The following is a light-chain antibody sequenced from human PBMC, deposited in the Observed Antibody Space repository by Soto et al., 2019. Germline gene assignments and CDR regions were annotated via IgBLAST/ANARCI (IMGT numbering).Light chain of an antibody. V-gene: IGKV3D-15*01. Sequence: VLTQSPVTLSLSPGERATLSCRARQSFRGLLAWYQQKPGQAPRLLIYDASNRATGIPARFSGSGSGTESTLTISSLQSEDFAIYYCQPYNDWPLTFGGGTKVDIK. CDR3: QPYNDWPLT. CDR1: QSFRGL. CDR2: DAS. J-gene: IGKJ4*01.